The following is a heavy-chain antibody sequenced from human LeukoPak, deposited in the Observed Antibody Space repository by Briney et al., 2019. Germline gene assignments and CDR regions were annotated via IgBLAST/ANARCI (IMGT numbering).Heavy chain of an antibody. CDR2: ISYDGSNK. D-gene: IGHD6-13*01. Sequence: GGSLRLSCAASGFTFSSYAMHWVRQAPGKGLEWVAVISYDGSNKYYADSVKGRFTISRDNSKNTLYLQMNSLRAEDTAVYYCARALIAAAVGYFDYWGQGTLVTVSS. J-gene: IGHJ4*02. CDR3: ARALIAAAVGYFDY. CDR1: GFTFSSYA. V-gene: IGHV3-30-3*01.